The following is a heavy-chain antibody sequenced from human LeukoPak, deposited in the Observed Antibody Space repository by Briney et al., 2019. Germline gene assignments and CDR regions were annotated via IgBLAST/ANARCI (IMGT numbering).Heavy chain of an antibody. V-gene: IGHV4-39*07. CDR2: IYYSGST. Sequence: PSETLSLTCTVSGGSISSSSYYWGWIRQPPGKGLEWIGSIYYSGSTYYNPSLKSRVTMSVDRSKNQFFLKLSSVTAADTAVYYCARGPGTALVRGGLYWGQGTLVTVSS. CDR3: ARGPGTALVRGGLY. D-gene: IGHD5-18*01. J-gene: IGHJ4*02. CDR1: GGSISSSSYY.